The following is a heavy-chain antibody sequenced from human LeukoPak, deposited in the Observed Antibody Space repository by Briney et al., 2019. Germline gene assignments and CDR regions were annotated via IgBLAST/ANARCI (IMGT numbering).Heavy chain of an antibody. V-gene: IGHV1-2*02. D-gene: IGHD3-9*01. CDR1: ASTFTFYY. J-gene: IGHJ5*02. CDR2: VTSDSGFR. Sequence: ASVTVSFTSSASTFTFYYNYWVWLAHAQGMGWMVWVTSDSGFRNYAQEFQGRFTMTRDTSITTLYTDLTRLTSDDTAVYYCARNFDMNLFDRWGEGTLVTVSS. CDR3: ARNFDMNLFDR.